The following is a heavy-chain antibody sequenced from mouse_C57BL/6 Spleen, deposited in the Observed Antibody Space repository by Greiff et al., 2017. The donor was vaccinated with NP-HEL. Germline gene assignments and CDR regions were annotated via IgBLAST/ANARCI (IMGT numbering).Heavy chain of an antibody. CDR3: ARRVVMDYIDY. D-gene: IGHD1-1*02. Sequence: EVQLQQSGAELVKPGASVKLSCTASGFNIKDYYMHWVKQRTEQGLEWIGRIDPEDGETKYAPQFQGKATITADKSSNTAYLQLSSLTSEYTAVYYFARRVVMDYIDYWGQGTTLTVSS. CDR2: IDPEDGET. V-gene: IGHV14-2*01. CDR1: GFNIKDYY. J-gene: IGHJ2*01.